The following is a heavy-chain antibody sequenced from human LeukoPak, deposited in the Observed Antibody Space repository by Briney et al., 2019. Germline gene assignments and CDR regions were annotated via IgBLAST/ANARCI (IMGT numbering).Heavy chain of an antibody. CDR2: IYTSGST. D-gene: IGHD4-23*01. J-gene: IGHJ6*02. CDR1: GGSISSYY. CDR3: ARDGTPTVVIRGYYYGMDV. Sequence: SETLSLTCTVSGGSISSYYWSWIRQPAGKGLEWIGRIYTSGSTNYNPSLKSRVTMSVDTSKNQFSLKLSSVTAADTAVYYCARDGTPTVVIRGYYYGMDVWGQGTTDTVSS. V-gene: IGHV4-4*07.